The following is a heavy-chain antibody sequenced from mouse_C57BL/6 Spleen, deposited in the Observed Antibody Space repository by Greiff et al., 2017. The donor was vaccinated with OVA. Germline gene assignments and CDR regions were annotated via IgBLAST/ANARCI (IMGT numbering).Heavy chain of an antibody. V-gene: IGHV1-15*01. CDR1: GYTFTDYE. CDR3: TRSDYDGFAY. J-gene: IGHJ3*01. CDR2: IDPETGGT. D-gene: IGHD2-4*01. Sequence: QVQLQQSGAELVRPGASVTLSCKASGYTFTDYEMHWVKQTPVHGLEWIGAIDPETGGTAYNQKFKGKAILTADKSSSTAYMELRSLTSEDSAVYYCTRSDYDGFAYWGQGTLVTVSA.